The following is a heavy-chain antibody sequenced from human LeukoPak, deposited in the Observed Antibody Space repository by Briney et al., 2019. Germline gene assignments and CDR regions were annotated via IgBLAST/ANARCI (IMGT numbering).Heavy chain of an antibody. D-gene: IGHD4-17*01. Sequence: GASVKVSCKASGYTFTTYGVTWVRQAPGQGLEWMGWISAYNDNTNYAQKLQGRVTMTTDTSTSTAYMELRSLRSDDTAVYYCARDLVNGDYDWYFDLWGRGTLVTVSS. V-gene: IGHV1-18*01. CDR3: ARDLVNGDYDWYFDL. CDR2: ISAYNDNT. CDR1: GYTFTTYG. J-gene: IGHJ2*01.